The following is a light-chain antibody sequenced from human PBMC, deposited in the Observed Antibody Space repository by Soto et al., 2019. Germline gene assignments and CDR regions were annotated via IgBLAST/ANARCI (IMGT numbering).Light chain of an antibody. CDR1: ENVNGH. J-gene: IGKJ1*01. V-gene: IGKV1-5*03. Sequence: IQMTQSPNTLSVSVGGSVSINCRASENVNGHLAWYQQRPGKAPKILIYEASILESGVPSRFSGSGYGTEFTLTINGLLPEDFVAYYCQQYNNWPSFGQGTKVDIK. CDR3: QQYNNWPS. CDR2: EAS.